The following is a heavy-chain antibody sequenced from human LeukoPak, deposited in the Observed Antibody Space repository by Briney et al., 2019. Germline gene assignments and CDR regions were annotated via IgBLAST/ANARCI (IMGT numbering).Heavy chain of an antibody. V-gene: IGHV1-46*01. CDR3: ARVRARTSGFDY. CDR2: INPSGGGT. J-gene: IGHJ4*02. Sequence: ASVKGSCKASGYTCTSYYMHWVRQAPGQGLVWMGVINPSGGGTVYAPKFQGRVTLTRDTSTTTVYMELSSLRSEDTAVYYCARVRARTSGFDYWGQGTLVTVSS. CDR1: GYTCTSYY. D-gene: IGHD3-3*01.